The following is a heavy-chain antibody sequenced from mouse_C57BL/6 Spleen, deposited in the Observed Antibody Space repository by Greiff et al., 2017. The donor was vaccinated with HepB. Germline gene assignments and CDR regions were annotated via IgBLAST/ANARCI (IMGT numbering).Heavy chain of an antibody. CDR1: GYTFTDYE. Sequence: VQLQQSGAELVRPGASVTLSCKASGYTFTDYEMHWVKQTPAHGLEWIGAIDPETGGTAYNQKFKGKAILTADKSSSTAYMELRSLTSEDSAVYYCTRRLDSSGYGFAYWGQGTLVTVSA. CDR2: IDPETGGT. J-gene: IGHJ3*01. CDR3: TRRLDSSGYGFAY. D-gene: IGHD3-2*02. V-gene: IGHV1-15*01.